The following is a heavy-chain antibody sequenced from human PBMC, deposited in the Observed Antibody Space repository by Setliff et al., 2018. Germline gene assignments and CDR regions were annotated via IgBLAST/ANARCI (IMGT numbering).Heavy chain of an antibody. CDR1: GGSISGYY. Sequence: SETLSLTCTVSGGSISGYYWSWIRQPPGKGLEWIGNIYYTGSPSYSPSLRSRGTTSVDTSKNKFSLSLSSVPAADTAVYYCARGGYNGYAVFDDWGQGALVTVSS. CDR3: ARGGYNGYAVFDD. V-gene: IGHV4-59*01. J-gene: IGHJ4*02. D-gene: IGHD5-12*01. CDR2: IYYTGSP.